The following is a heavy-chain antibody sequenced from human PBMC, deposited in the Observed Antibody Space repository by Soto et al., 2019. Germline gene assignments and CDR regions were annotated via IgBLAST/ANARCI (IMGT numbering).Heavy chain of an antibody. V-gene: IGHV3-72*01. CDR2: TRNKVSSYTA. Sequence: GVLRLSCAASGSSFSDHYMDWVRQAPGKGLEWIGRTRNKVSSYTAEYAASVKGRFTVSRDDSKSSMYLQMNSLKTEDTAVYYCARVQLLNGIFGLDIWGQGTMVTVSS. D-gene: IGHD2-8*01. J-gene: IGHJ3*02. CDR1: GSSFSDHY. CDR3: ARVQLLNGIFGLDI.